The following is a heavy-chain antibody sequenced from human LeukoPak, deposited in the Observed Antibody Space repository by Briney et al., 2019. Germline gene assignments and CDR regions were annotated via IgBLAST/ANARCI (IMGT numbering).Heavy chain of an antibody. J-gene: IGHJ1*01. CDR3: TRNEA. V-gene: IGHV3-7*02. Sequence: GGSLRLSCAASGFTFSSYAMSWVRQSPGKGLEWVASIKQDGSETYYVDSVKGRFTISRDNVRNLVYLQMNSLRAEDTAVYYCTRNEAWGQGTRVTVSS. CDR1: GFTFSSYA. CDR2: IKQDGSET.